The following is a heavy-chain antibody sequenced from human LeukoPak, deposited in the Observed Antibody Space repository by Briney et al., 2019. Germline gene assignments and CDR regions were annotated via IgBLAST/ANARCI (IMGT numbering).Heavy chain of an antibody. V-gene: IGHV3-23*01. Sequence: GGSLRLSCAASGFTFSSYAMSWVRQAPGKGLEWVSAISGSGGSTYYADSVKGRFTISRDNSKNSLYLQMNSLRAEDTAVYYCARVRVRTTVTPFDPWGQGTLVTVSS. CDR1: GFTFSSYA. CDR2: ISGSGGST. J-gene: IGHJ5*02. CDR3: ARVRVRTTVTPFDP. D-gene: IGHD4-17*01.